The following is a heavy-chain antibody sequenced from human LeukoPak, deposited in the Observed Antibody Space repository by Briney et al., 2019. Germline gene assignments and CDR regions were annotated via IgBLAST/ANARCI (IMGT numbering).Heavy chain of an antibody. V-gene: IGHV4-59*12. Sequence: SETLSLTCTVSGGSISSYYWSWIRQPPGKGLEWIGYIYYSGSTNYNPSLKSRVTISVDTSKNQFSLKLSSVTAADTAVYYCARDPGSGVIDYWGQGTLVTVSS. CDR3: ARDPGSGVIDY. CDR1: GGSISSYY. D-gene: IGHD6-19*01. J-gene: IGHJ4*02. CDR2: IYYSGST.